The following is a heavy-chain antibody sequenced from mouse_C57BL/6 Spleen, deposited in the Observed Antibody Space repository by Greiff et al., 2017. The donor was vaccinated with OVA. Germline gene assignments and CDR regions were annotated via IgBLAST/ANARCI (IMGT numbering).Heavy chain of an antibody. D-gene: IGHD1-1*01. Sequence: EVHLVESGGGLVKPGGSLKLSCAASGFTFSSYAMSWVRQTPEKRLEWVATISDGGSYTYYPDNVKGRFTISRDNAKNNLYLQMSHLKSEDTAMYYCARAYYGSSSFAYWGQGTLVTVSA. CDR3: ARAYYGSSSFAY. CDR2: ISDGGSYT. CDR1: GFTFSSYA. J-gene: IGHJ3*01. V-gene: IGHV5-4*01.